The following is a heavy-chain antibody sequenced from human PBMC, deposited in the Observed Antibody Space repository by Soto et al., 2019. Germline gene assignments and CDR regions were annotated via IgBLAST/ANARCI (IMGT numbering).Heavy chain of an antibody. V-gene: IGHV1-69*12. CDR3: GTCDYYDSSGYYFVY. Sequence: QVQLVQSGAEVKKPGSSVKVSCKASGGTFSSYAISWVRQAPGQGLEWMGGIIPIFGTANYAQKFQGRVAGPADQFTSTAYMELGSPRSEDASGYYCGTCDYYDSSGYYFVYRGQGTLVAVSS. CDR2: IIPIFGTA. D-gene: IGHD3-22*01. CDR1: GGTFSSYA. J-gene: IGHJ4*02.